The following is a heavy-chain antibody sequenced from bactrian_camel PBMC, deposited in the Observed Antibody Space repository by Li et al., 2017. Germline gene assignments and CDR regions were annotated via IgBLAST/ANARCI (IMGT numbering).Heavy chain of an antibody. Sequence: QVQLVESGGASVQAGGSLRLSCESHVFMYTVHCLSWFREVPGKGREGVAFIDRGGATNYAWSVKDRFTISKDNANNALYLQMNSLKPEDTAMYYCAADELNHGLAWRGYTYWSQGTQVTVS. CDR3: AADELNHGLAWRGYTY. D-gene: IGHD1*01. CDR2: IDRGGAT. J-gene: IGHJ4*01. V-gene: IGHV3S1*01. CDR1: VFMYTVHC.